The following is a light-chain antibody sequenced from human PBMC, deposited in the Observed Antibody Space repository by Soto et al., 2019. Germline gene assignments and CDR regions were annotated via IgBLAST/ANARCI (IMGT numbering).Light chain of an antibody. J-gene: IGKJ5*01. V-gene: IGKV3-20*01. CDR3: QQYTGPPTT. CDR2: GAS. CDR1: QSVSSNY. Sequence: EIVLTQSPGTLSLSPWERATLSCRASQSVSSNYLAWYLQKPGQAPRLLIYGASSRATGIPDRFSGSGSGTDFTLTITRLEPEDSAVYFCQQYTGPPTTFGQGTRLEIK.